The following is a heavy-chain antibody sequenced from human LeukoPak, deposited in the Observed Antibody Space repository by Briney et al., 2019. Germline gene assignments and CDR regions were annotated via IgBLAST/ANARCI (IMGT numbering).Heavy chain of an antibody. D-gene: IGHD6-19*01. J-gene: IGHJ4*02. CDR2: IYYSGST. V-gene: IGHV4-31*03. CDR1: GGSISSGGYY. CDR3: ARARSSGWYGPYYFDY. Sequence: PSQTLSLTCTVSGGSISSGGYYWSWIRQHPGKGLEWIGYIYYSGSTYYNPSLKSRVTISVDTSKNQFSLKLSSVTAADTAVYYCARARSSGWYGPYYFDYWGQGTLVTVSS.